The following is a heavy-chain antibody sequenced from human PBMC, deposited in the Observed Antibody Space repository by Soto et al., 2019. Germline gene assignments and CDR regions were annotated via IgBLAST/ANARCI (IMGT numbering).Heavy chain of an antibody. CDR2: INAGNGNT. J-gene: IGHJ4*02. CDR3: ARGSEESYPGSRIFDL. V-gene: IGHV1-3*01. D-gene: IGHD3-10*01. CDR1: GYTFTSYA. Sequence: ASVKVSCKASGYTFTSYAMHCVRQAPGQRLEWMGWINAGNGNTKYSQKFQGRVTISRDNSKNTLYLLMSRLRAEDSALYFCARGSEESYPGSRIFDLWGRGTLVTVSS.